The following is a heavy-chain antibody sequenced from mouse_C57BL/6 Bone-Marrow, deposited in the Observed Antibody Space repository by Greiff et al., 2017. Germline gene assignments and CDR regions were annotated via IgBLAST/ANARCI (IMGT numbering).Heavy chain of an antibody. CDR2: IDPSDSYT. CDR3: ARSWFAY. J-gene: IGHJ3*01. CDR1: GYTFTSYW. V-gene: IGHV1-50*01. Sequence: VQLQQPGAELVKPGASVKLSCKASGYTFTSYWMQWVKQRPGQGLEWIGEIDPSDSYTNYNQQFKGKSTLTVDKSSSTAYMQLSSLTSEDSAVYYCARSWFAYWGQGTLVTVSA.